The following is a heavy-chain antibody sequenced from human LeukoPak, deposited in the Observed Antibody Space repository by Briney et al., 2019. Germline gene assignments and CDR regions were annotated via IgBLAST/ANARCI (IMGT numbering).Heavy chain of an antibody. CDR1: GYTFANYG. CDR3: ARDDKRHCSGGSCPAYFDY. V-gene: IGHV1-18*01. D-gene: IGHD2-15*01. J-gene: IGHJ4*02. CDR2: ISAYNGNT. Sequence: ASVKVSCKAPGYTFANYGISWVRQAPGQGLEWIAWISAYNGNTNYALKLRGRVTMTTDTSTSTAYLELRSLRSDDTALYYCARDDKRHCSGGSCPAYFDYWGQGTLVTVSS.